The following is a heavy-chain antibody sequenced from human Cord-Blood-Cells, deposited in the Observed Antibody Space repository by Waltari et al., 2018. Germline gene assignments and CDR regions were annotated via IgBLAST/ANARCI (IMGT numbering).Heavy chain of an antibody. V-gene: IGHV7-4-1*02. CDR2: INTNTGNP. D-gene: IGHD6-13*01. Sequence: QVQLVQXGSXXXKPGASVKXXCKAXXYTXXXYAXXXVRQAPGQGLEWMGWINTNTGNPTYAQGFTGRFVFSLDTSVSTAYLQISSLKAEDTAVYYCASQSWYDAFDIWGQGTMVTVSS. J-gene: IGHJ3*02. CDR3: ASQSWYDAFDI. CDR1: XYTXXXYA.